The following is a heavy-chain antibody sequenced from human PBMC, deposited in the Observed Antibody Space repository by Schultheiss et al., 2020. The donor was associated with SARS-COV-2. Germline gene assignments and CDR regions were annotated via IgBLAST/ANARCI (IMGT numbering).Heavy chain of an antibody. Sequence: SETLSLTCTVSGGSIRSRTYYWGWIRQPPGKGLEWIVSISYSGSTYYNPSLKRRGTISVDTSKNQFSLKLNSVTAADTAVYYCARGFGAGPFDIWGQGTTVTVSS. CDR1: GGSIRSRTYY. D-gene: IGHD3-10*01. CDR2: ISYSGST. J-gene: IGHJ3*02. CDR3: ARGFGAGPFDI. V-gene: IGHV4-39*07.